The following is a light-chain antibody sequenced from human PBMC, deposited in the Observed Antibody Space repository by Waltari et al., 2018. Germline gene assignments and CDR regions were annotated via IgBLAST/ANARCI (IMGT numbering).Light chain of an antibody. CDR2: DNE. J-gene: IGLJ3*02. Sequence: QSVLSQPPSVSATPGQKVTISCSGRNSNIGNNYVSWYQQLPGTAPKLVIFDNEKRPSGIPDRFSGSKSGPSAILAITGLQTVDEADYYCGTWDNSLSSWVFGGGTKLTVL. CDR1: NSNIGNNY. V-gene: IGLV1-51*01. CDR3: GTWDNSLSSWV.